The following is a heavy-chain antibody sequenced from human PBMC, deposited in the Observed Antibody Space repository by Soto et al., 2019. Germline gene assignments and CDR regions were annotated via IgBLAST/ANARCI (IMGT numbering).Heavy chain of an antibody. J-gene: IGHJ3*02. CDR3: AREGGSYDSGGYLIRGAFDI. Sequence: KTSETLSLTCSVSGDSISMIDYYWTWIRQHPEKGLEWIGNIYFRGNTYYSPSLESRLTISVDTSKNQFSLKLTSVTAADTAVYYCAREGGSYDSGGYLIRGAFDIWGQGTMVTVSS. CDR2: IYFRGNT. V-gene: IGHV4-31*03. D-gene: IGHD3-22*01. CDR1: GDSISMIDYY.